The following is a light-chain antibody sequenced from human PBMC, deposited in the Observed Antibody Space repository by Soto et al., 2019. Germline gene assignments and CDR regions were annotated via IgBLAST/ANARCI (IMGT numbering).Light chain of an antibody. CDR3: SSYTISSTVL. CDR2: EVS. Sequence: QSVLTQPASVSGSPGQSITISCTGTSSDVGTYKYVSWYQQHPGKAPKVLIYEVSNRPSGVSSRFSGSKSGNTASLTISGLQAEDEADYYCSSYTISSTVLFGGGTKLTVL. J-gene: IGLJ2*01. V-gene: IGLV2-14*01. CDR1: SSDVGTYKY.